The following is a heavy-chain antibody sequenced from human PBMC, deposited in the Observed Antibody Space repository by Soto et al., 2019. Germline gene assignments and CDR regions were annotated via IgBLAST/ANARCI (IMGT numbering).Heavy chain of an antibody. D-gene: IGHD3-10*01. V-gene: IGHV1-3*01. CDR1: GYTFTSYA. CDR3: ARDKGILWFGELSLGVRSGMDV. CDR2: INAGNGNT. J-gene: IGHJ6*02. Sequence: ASVKVSCKASGYTFTSYAMHWVRQAPGQRLEWMGWINAGNGNTKYSQKFQGRVTITRDTSASTAYMELSSLRSEDTAVYYCARDKGILWFGELSLGVRSGMDVWGQGTTVTVSS.